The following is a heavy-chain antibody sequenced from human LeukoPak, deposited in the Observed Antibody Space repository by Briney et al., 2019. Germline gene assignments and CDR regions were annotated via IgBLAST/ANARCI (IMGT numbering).Heavy chain of an antibody. CDR1: GFTFKNYV. CDR3: VKLAAGQAFED. V-gene: IGHV3-23*01. D-gene: IGHD6-13*01. CDR2: ISDSGDTS. Sequence: GGSLRLSCAASGFTFKNYVMTWVRQAPGRGLAWVSGISDSGDTSYYADSVKGRFTISRDNSKNTVYLQMTSLRAEDTAVYYCVKLAAGQAFEDWGRGTLVTVSS. J-gene: IGHJ4*02.